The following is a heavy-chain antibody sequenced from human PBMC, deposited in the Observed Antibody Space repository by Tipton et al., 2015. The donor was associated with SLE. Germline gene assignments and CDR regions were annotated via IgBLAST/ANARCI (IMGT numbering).Heavy chain of an antibody. CDR1: GYTFTSFD. D-gene: IGHD5-24*01. Sequence: QSGPEVKKPGASVKVSCKASGYTFTSFDINWVRQATGQGLEGMGWMNPNSGNTAYAQKFQGRVTMTRDTSISTAYMELSSLRSEDTAVYYCARAPPQLGFDYWGQGTLVTVSS. V-gene: IGHV1-8*01. CDR3: ARAPPQLGFDY. J-gene: IGHJ4*02. CDR2: MNPNSGNT.